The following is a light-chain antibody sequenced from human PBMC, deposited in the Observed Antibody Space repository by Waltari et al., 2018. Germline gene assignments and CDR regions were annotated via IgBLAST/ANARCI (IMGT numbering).Light chain of an antibody. CDR1: SGHSSNV. J-gene: IGLJ3*02. CDR3: QSGGHGNWV. V-gene: IGLV4-69*01. CDR2: VNSDGSH. Sequence: QLVLTQSPSASASLGASVKLTSTLSSGHSSNVVAWLQQHPEKGPRHLMKVNSDGSHSQGDESPDRFSATSSGAERDLTSASLQSEDETDSYCQSGGHGNWVFGGGTKLTVL.